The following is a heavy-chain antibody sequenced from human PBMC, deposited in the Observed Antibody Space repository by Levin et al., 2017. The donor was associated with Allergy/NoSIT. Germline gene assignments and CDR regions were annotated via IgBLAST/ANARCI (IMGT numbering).Heavy chain of an antibody. V-gene: IGHV4-59*01. CDR3: ARGDYLDSSSCYEDS. CDR1: GGPINGYY. Sequence: SETLSLTCSVSGGPINGYYWSWIRQPPGKGLEWIGNIYYMGRPNYNPSLKSRVTISVDTSKNQFSLRLSSVTADDTAMYFCARGDYLDSSSCYEDSWGQGTLVTVSS. CDR2: IYYMGRP. J-gene: IGHJ4*02. D-gene: IGHD3-22*01.